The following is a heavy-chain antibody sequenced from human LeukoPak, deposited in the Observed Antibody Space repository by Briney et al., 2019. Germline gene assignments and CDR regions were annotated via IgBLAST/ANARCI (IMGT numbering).Heavy chain of an antibody. J-gene: IGHJ4*02. D-gene: IGHD2-15*01. CDR3: ARASGRRDY. CDR1: GFTFSSYA. CDR2: ISGSGGST. V-gene: IGHV3-23*01. Sequence: GGSLRLSCAASGFTFSSYAMSWVRQAPGKGLEWVSAISGSGGSTYYADSVKGRFTISRDNAKNSLYLQMNSLRAEDTAVYYCARASGRRDYWGQGTLVTVSS.